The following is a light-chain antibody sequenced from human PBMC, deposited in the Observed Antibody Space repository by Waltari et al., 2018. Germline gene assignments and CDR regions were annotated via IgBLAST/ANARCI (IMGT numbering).Light chain of an antibody. V-gene: IGLV2-14*03. Sequence: QSALTQPVSVSGSPGQSITISCIGTTSDVGGFNYVSWYQQYPGKAPKLMIYDVDNRPSGISYRFSGSKSGNTASLTISGLQAEDEADYYCSSYSSGSTVVFGGGTKLTVL. CDR3: SSYSSGSTVV. J-gene: IGLJ2*01. CDR1: TSDVGGFNY. CDR2: DVD.